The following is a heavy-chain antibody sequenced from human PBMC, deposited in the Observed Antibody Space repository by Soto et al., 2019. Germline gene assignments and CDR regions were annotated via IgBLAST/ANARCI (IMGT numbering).Heavy chain of an antibody. D-gene: IGHD1-26*01. Sequence: GRFLRLSCASSVFTFSSYGMHWVRQAPGKGLEWVAVIWYDGSNKYYADSVKGRFTISRDNSKNTLYLQMNSLRAEDTAVYYCARDRVVGAPDAFDIWGQGTMVTVS. J-gene: IGHJ3*02. V-gene: IGHV3-33*01. CDR2: IWYDGSNK. CDR1: VFTFSSYG. CDR3: ARDRVVGAPDAFDI.